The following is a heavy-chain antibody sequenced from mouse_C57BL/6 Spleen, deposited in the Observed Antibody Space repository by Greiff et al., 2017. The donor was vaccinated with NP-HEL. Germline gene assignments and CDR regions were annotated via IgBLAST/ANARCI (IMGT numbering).Heavy chain of an antibody. J-gene: IGHJ1*03. D-gene: IGHD4-1*01. CDR2: ISYDGSN. CDR3: ARAPWDGYFDV. V-gene: IGHV3-6*01. CDR1: GYSITSGYY. Sequence: EVQLQQSGPGLVKPSQSLSLTCSVTGYSITSGYYWNWIRQFPGNKLEWMGYISYDGSNNYNPSLKNRISITRDTSKNQFFLKLNSVTTEDTATYYCARAPWDGYFDVWGTGTTVTVSS.